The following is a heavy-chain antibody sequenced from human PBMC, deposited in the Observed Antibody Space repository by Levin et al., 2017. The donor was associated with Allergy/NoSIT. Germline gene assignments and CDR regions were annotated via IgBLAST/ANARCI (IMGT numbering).Heavy chain of an antibody. CDR2: SYYSGAT. CDR3: ARRSPFGSSHMDV. D-gene: IGHD6-13*01. J-gene: IGHJ6*02. V-gene: IGHV4-39*01. Sequence: SETLSLTCTVSGGSIDSTTYYWGWIRQTPGKGLEWIGCSYYSGATYYNPSLRSRVTISVDTSKNQFSLKLSSVTAADTAVDYCARRSPFGSSHMDVWGQGTTVTVSS. CDR1: GGSIDSTTYY.